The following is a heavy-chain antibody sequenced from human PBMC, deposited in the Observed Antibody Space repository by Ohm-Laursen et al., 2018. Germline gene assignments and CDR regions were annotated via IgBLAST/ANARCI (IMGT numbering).Heavy chain of an antibody. Sequence: ASVKVSCKASGGTFSSYAISWVRQAPGQGLEWMGGIIPIFGTANYAQKFQGRVTITADESTSTAYMELSSLRSEDTAVYYCARESRVRGVIKARYFDYWGQGTLVTVSS. CDR2: IIPIFGTA. J-gene: IGHJ4*02. CDR3: ARESRVRGVIKARYFDY. D-gene: IGHD3-10*01. V-gene: IGHV1-69*13. CDR1: GGTFSSYA.